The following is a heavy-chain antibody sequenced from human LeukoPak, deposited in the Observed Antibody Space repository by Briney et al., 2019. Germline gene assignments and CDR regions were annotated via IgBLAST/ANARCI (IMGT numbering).Heavy chain of an antibody. J-gene: IGHJ4*02. V-gene: IGHV6-1*01. D-gene: IGHD6-13*01. CDR3: GRDIGAAIGH. Sequence: SQTLSLTCAISGHSVSSYSAGWNWIRQSPSRGLEWLGRTYYRSKWYNEYALSVRSRITISPDTSKNQVSLQLNSVTPDDTAFYYCGRDIGAAIGHWGQGTLVTVSS. CDR2: TYYRSKWYN. CDR1: GHSVSSYSAG.